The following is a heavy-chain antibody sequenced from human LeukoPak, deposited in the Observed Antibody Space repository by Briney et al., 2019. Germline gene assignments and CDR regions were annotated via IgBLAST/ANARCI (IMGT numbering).Heavy chain of an antibody. J-gene: IGHJ6*02. CDR3: ARDAGGSGRHYYYGMDV. Sequence: SETLSLTCTVSGGSISGYYWSWIRQPPGKGLEWIGYIYYSGSTNYNPSLKSRVTISVDTSKNQFSLKLSSVTAADTAVYYCARDAGGSGRHYYYGMDVWGQGTTVTVSS. D-gene: IGHD3-10*01. CDR1: GGSISGYY. V-gene: IGHV4-59*01. CDR2: IYYSGST.